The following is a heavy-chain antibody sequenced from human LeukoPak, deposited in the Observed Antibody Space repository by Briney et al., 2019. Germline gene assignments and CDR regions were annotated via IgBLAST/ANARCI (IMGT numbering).Heavy chain of an antibody. CDR2: INKDGSEG. Sequence: GGSLRLSCAVSGFTFSSYWMTWVRQAPGKGLDWVAYINKDGSEGYYIDSVKGRFTISRDNAKISLYLQINSLRAEDTAVYYCARDTVYGAGGFFLDCWGQGTLVTVSS. D-gene: IGHD4-17*01. J-gene: IGHJ4*02. V-gene: IGHV3-7*01. CDR3: ARDTVYGAGGFFLDC. CDR1: GFTFSSYW.